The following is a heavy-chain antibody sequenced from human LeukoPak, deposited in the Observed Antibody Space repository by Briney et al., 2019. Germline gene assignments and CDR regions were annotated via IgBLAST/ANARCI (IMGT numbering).Heavy chain of an antibody. CDR3: ARGRGSWYWFDP. J-gene: IGHJ5*02. CDR2: ISSNGGST. Sequence: GGSLRLSCAASGFTFSSYAMHWVRQAPGKGLEYVSAISSNGGSTYYANSVKGRFTISRDNSKNTLYLQMGSLRAEDMAVYYCARGRGSWYWFDPWGQGTLVTVSS. V-gene: IGHV3-64*01. D-gene: IGHD6-13*01. CDR1: GFTFSSYA.